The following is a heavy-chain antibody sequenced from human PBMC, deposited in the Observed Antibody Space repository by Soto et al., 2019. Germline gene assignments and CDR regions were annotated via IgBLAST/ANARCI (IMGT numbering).Heavy chain of an antibody. Sequence: QVVLQQSGPGLVRPSGTLSLSCAVSGDSISSTHWWTWVRQPPGKGLEWIGEIYHTGSTTYNPSLKGRVTISVDKSNNQFSLRLTSVAAADTAVYYCATLPPRTVTVLLPIPGWGHGTLVTVSS. V-gene: IGHV4-4*02. CDR3: ATLPPRTVTVLLPIPG. D-gene: IGHD2-15*01. CDR2: IYHTGST. J-gene: IGHJ4*01. CDR1: GDSISSTHW.